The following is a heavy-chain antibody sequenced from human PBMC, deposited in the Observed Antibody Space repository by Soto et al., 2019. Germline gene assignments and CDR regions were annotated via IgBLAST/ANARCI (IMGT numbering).Heavy chain of an antibody. V-gene: IGHV3-74*01. Sequence: PGGSLRLSCAASGFTFSSSWMHWVRQAPGKGLVWVSRINSDGSTTSYADSVKGRFTISRDNAKNTLYLQMNSLRAEDTAVYYCARVGGSSGWYRTFDYWGQGTLVTVSS. CDR2: INSDGSTT. D-gene: IGHD6-19*01. CDR3: ARVGGSSGWYRTFDY. J-gene: IGHJ4*02. CDR1: GFTFSSSW.